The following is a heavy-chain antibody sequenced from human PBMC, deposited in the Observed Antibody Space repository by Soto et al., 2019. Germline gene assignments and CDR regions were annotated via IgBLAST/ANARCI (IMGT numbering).Heavy chain of an antibody. Sequence: QVQLQESGPGLVKPSQTLSLTCTVSGGSISSGGYYWSWIRQPPEKGLEWIGYIYYRGSTYYNPSLQSRVTISVDTSKNQFSLKLSSVTAADTAVYYCERDGGSYHDAFDIWGQGTMVTVSS. V-gene: IGHV4-31*03. J-gene: IGHJ3*02. D-gene: IGHD1-26*01. CDR2: IYYRGST. CDR1: GGSISSGGYY. CDR3: ERDGGSYHDAFDI.